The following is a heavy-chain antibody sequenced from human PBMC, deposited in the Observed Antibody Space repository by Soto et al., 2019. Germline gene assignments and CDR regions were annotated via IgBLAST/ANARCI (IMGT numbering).Heavy chain of an antibody. Sequence: PSETLSLTCAVYGGSFSGYYWSWIRQPPGKGLEWIGEINHSGSTNYNPSLKSRVTISVDTSKNQFSLKLSSVTAADTAVYYCARGQELLWFGESRGPGFDYWGQGTLVTVSS. J-gene: IGHJ4*02. CDR2: INHSGST. CDR1: GGSFSGYY. D-gene: IGHD3-10*01. CDR3: ARGQELLWFGESRGPGFDY. V-gene: IGHV4-34*01.